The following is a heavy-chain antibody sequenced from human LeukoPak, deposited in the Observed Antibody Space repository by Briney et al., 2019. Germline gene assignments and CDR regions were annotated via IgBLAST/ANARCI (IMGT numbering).Heavy chain of an antibody. CDR3: AKQLGYCSDGSCYFPY. V-gene: IGHV3-11*01. CDR2: ISSTSSVI. J-gene: IGHJ4*02. Sequence: GGSLRLACAASRFIFTDYYMSWIRQSPGRGLEWVAYISSTSSVIHYTDSVRGRFTISRDNAKNSVFLQMDSLRAEDTAVYYCAKQLGYCSDGSCYFPYWGQGTLVTVSS. CDR1: RFIFTDYY. D-gene: IGHD2-15*01.